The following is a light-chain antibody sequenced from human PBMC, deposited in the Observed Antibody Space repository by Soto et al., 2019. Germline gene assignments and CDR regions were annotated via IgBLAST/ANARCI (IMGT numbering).Light chain of an antibody. CDR1: GSDVGSFDL. CDR3: SSYAGSLTWV. Sequence: QSALTQPASVSGSPEQSITISCTGPGSDVGSFDLVSWYQQHPGKAPKLIIFEGSKRPSGVSDRFSGSKSDNRASLTISGLQAEDEADYYCSSYAGSLTWVFGGGTEVTVL. V-gene: IGLV2-23*01. J-gene: IGLJ3*02. CDR2: EGS.